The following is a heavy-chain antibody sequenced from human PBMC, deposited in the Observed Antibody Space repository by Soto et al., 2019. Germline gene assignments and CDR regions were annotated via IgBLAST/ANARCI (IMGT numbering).Heavy chain of an antibody. CDR3: ASTRPRVDY. CDR1: GGSMSSSNW. CDR2: THHSGRT. J-gene: IGHJ4*02. V-gene: IGHV4-4*02. Sequence: SETLSLTCTVSGGSMSSSNWWNWVRQPPGKGLEWIGETHHSGRTNYNPSLKSRVTISVDTSKNQFSLKLSSVTAADTAVYYCASTRPRVDYWGQGTLVTVSS. D-gene: IGHD1-1*01.